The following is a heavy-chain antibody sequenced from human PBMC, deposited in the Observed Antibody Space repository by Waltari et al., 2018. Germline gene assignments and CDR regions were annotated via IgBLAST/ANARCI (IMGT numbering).Heavy chain of an antibody. V-gene: IGHV3-23*01. J-gene: IGHJ6*02. Sequence: EVQLLGSGGGLVQPGGSLRLSCVASGFTFASYAMSWVRQAPGKGLEWVSAVRPTGGATYYVDSVKGRFTISRDNSKNTLYLEMNNLRAEDTAVYYCAKDPCCETGTANYGMDVWGQGTTVTVSS. CDR2: VRPTGGAT. CDR3: AKDPCCETGTANYGMDV. CDR1: GFTFASYA. D-gene: IGHD1-7*01.